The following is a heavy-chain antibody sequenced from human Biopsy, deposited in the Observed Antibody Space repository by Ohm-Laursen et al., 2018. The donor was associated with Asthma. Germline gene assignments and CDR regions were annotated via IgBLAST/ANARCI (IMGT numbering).Heavy chain of an antibody. Sequence: SLRLSCSAPGFVFSQCGMHWVRQGPGKGLEWVALVSSDGHNKYYEDSVKGRFTISRDNSRNRLYLQINRLTVEDSAVNFCARQSGQDYGDSSGFDIWGQGTKVAASS. CDR2: VSSDGHNK. D-gene: IGHD3-22*01. V-gene: IGHV3-30*03. J-gene: IGHJ3*02. CDR3: ARQSGQDYGDSSGFDI. CDR1: GFVFSQCG.